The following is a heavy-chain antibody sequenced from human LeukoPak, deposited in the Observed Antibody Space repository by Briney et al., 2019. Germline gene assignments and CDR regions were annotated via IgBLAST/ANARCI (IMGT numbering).Heavy chain of an antibody. CDR3: AITIRGLEYFQH. V-gene: IGHV3-30*02. D-gene: IGHD3-10*01. CDR1: GFTLSSYG. Sequence: GGSLRLSCAASGFTLSSYGMHWVRQAPGKGLEWVAFIRFDGSNKYYADSVKGRFTISRDNSKNTLYLQMNSLRAEDTAVYYCAITIRGLEYFQHWGQGTLVTVSS. J-gene: IGHJ1*01. CDR2: IRFDGSNK.